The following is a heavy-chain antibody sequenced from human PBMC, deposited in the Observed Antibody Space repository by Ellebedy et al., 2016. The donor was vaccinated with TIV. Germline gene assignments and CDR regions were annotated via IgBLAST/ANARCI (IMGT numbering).Heavy chain of an antibody. CDR1: GLTLIDYE. CDR3: ARDHPLGIENFDY. Sequence: PGGSLRLSCVASGLTLIDYEMHWVRQAPGKGLEWVSYISKSGTAIHYADAVKGRFTISRDNAKNTLYLQMNSLRAEDTAVYYCARDHPLGIENFDYWGQGTLVTVSS. D-gene: IGHD7-27*01. V-gene: IGHV3-48*03. CDR2: ISKSGTAI. J-gene: IGHJ4*02.